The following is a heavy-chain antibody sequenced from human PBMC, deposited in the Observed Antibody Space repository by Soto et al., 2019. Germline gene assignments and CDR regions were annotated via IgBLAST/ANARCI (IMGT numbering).Heavy chain of an antibody. J-gene: IGHJ4*02. Sequence: EVQLLESGGGLVQPGGSLRLSCAASGFTFSSYAMSWVRQAPGEGLEWVSAISGSGGSTYYADSVKGRFTISRDNSKNTQDLQMNSLRAEDTAVYYCAKGRQLWPNAGLDYWGQGTLVTVSS. D-gene: IGHD5-18*01. CDR2: ISGSGGST. CDR3: AKGRQLWPNAGLDY. V-gene: IGHV3-23*01. CDR1: GFTFSSYA.